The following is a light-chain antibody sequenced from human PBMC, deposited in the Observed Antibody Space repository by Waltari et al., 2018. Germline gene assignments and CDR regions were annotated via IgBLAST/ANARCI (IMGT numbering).Light chain of an antibody. V-gene: IGKV3-11*01. J-gene: IGKJ2*01. CDR1: QLVSNY. CDR2: GTY. CDR3: QQRASWPNT. Sequence: EIVLTQSTATLSLSPGEGATLACRASQLVSNYLAWYQQKPGQAPRLLIYGTYNRATGIPARFSGRGSGTDFTLTISSLQPEDFAVYYCQQRASWPNTFGQGTKLEIK.